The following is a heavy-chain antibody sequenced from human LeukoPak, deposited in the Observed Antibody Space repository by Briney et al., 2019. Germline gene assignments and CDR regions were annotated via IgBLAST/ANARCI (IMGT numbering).Heavy chain of an antibody. Sequence: PSETLSLTCTVSGYSISSGYFWVWIRQPPGKGLEWIGSIYHSGRTYYNPSLKSRVTISIDTSKNQFYLKLSSLTAADTAVYYCARRDDSSGYHKIFDYWGPGTLVTVSS. D-gene: IGHD3-22*01. CDR1: GYSISSGYF. CDR2: IYHSGRT. V-gene: IGHV4-38-2*02. CDR3: ARRDDSSGYHKIFDY. J-gene: IGHJ4*02.